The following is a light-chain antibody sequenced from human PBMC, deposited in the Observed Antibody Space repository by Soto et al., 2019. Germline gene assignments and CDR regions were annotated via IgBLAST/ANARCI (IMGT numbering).Light chain of an antibody. CDR3: QQYNTYST. Sequence: DIRMTQSHSTLSAWVGANVTTPCRASQNIRNWLAWYQQKPGKAPNPLIYDASSLKSGVPARFSGSGSGTEFTLTISSLQPDDFATYYCQQYNTYSTFGQGTRLEIK. CDR2: DAS. V-gene: IGKV1-5*01. CDR1: QNIRNW. J-gene: IGKJ5*01.